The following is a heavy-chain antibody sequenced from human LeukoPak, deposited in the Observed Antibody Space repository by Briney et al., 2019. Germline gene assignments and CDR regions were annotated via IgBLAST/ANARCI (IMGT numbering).Heavy chain of an antibody. Sequence: PGRSLRLSCAASGFTFDDYAMHWVRQAPGKGLEWVANIKQDGSEKYYVDSVKGRFTISRDNDKNSLFLQMTSLRAEDTAVYYCARVGGRYSPLGYWGQGTLVTVSS. CDR2: IKQDGSEK. CDR1: GFTFDDYA. J-gene: IGHJ4*02. V-gene: IGHV3-7*01. D-gene: IGHD3-16*02. CDR3: ARVGGRYSPLGY.